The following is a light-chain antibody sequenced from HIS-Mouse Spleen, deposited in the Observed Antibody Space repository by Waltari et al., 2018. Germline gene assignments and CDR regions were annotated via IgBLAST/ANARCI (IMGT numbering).Light chain of an antibody. CDR2: EEN. J-gene: IGLJ3*02. Sequence: NFMLTQPHSVSESPGKTVTISCTRSSGSISSNYVQWYQQRPGSAPTTVVYEENQRPSWAPCRFSGAIDSSSNSASLTISGLKTEDEADYYCQSYDSSNHGVFGGGTKLTVL. V-gene: IGLV6-57*04. CDR3: QSYDSSNHGV. CDR1: SGSISSNY.